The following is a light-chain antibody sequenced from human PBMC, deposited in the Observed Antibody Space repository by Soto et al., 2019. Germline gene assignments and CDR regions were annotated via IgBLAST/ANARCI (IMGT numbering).Light chain of an antibody. CDR2: LNSDGSH. J-gene: IGLJ3*02. V-gene: IGLV4-69*01. Sequence: QLVLTQSPSASASLGASVKLTCTLSSGHNTYAIAWHQQQPEKGPRYLMKLNSDGSHSKGDGIPDRFSGSSSGAERYLTISSLQSEDEADYYCQTWGTGSWVFGGGPQLTVL. CDR3: QTWGTGSWV. CDR1: SGHNTYA.